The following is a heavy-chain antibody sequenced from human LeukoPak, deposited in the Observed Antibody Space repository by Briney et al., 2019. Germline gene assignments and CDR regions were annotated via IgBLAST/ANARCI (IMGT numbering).Heavy chain of an antibody. Sequence: GGSLRLSCAASGFTFSNSWTQWVRQAPGKGLVWVSRINPDGSSSGYADSVKGRFTISRDNAKNTLYVQMNSLRAEDTAVYYCTRDIYGPGDYWGQGTLVAVSS. D-gene: IGHD4-17*01. V-gene: IGHV3-74*01. CDR3: TRDIYGPGDY. CDR2: INPDGSSS. J-gene: IGHJ4*02. CDR1: GFTFSNSW.